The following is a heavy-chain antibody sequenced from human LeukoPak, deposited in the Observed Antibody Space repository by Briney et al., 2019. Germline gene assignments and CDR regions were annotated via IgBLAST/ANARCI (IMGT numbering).Heavy chain of an antibody. J-gene: IGHJ4*02. CDR2: ISSSGSSI. D-gene: IGHD3-10*01. V-gene: IGHV3-48*03. Sequence: GGSLRLSCAASGLTFSSYEMNWVREAPGKGLEGVSYISSSGSSIYYADSVKGRFTISRDNAKKSLYLQMNSLRAEDTAVYYCARDPLRGAGYWGQGALVTVSS. CDR1: GLTFSSYE. CDR3: ARDPLRGAGY.